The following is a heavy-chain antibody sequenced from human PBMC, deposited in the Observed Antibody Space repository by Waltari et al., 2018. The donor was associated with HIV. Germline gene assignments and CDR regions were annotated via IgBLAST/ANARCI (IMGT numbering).Heavy chain of an antibody. CDR2: INAGNGNT. CDR3: AREKNIPEKYHGMDV. Sequence: QVQLVQSGAEVKKPGASVKVSCKASGYPFTSYSMHWVRQAPGRRFEWMGWINAGNGNTKYSQKMQGRVTITRDTSASTAYMELTSLRSEDTAVYYCAREKNIPEKYHGMDVWGQGTTVTVSS. CDR1: GYPFTSYS. V-gene: IGHV1-3*01. J-gene: IGHJ6*02.